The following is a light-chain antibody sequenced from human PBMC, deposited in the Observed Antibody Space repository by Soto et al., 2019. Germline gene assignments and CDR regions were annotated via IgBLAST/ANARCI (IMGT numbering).Light chain of an antibody. CDR3: QPYNNWPPIT. J-gene: IGKJ5*01. CDR1: QSVRSN. V-gene: IGKV3-15*01. Sequence: EIVLTQSPGTLSLSQGQRVTLSCRASQSVRSNLAWYQQKPGQSPRLLIYGASTRATGIPARFSGSGSGTEFTLTISSLQSEDFAVYYCQPYNNWPPITFGQGTRLEIK. CDR2: GAS.